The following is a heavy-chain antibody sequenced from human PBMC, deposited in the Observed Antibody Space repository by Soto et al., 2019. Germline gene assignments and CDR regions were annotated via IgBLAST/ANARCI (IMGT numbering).Heavy chain of an antibody. J-gene: IGHJ1*01. CDR2: INAGNGNT. CDR3: ARTSSGVPPLEY. Sequence: SLNLARKSFGYGYTVYLVGWLSMAHGQRLEWMGWINAGNGNTKYSQKFQGRVTITSDTSASTAYMELSSLRSEDTAVYYGARTSSGVPPLEYLGHGTLDTVFS. V-gene: IGHV1-3*01. D-gene: IGHD6-19*01. CDR1: GYGYTVYL.